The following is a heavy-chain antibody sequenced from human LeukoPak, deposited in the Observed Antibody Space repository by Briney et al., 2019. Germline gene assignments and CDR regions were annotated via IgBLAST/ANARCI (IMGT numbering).Heavy chain of an antibody. CDR1: GFTFSRYA. CDR2: ISSNGGST. Sequence: PGGSLRLSCSASGFTFSRYAMHWVRQAPGKGLEYVSAISSNGGSTYYADSVKGRFTISRDNSKNTLYLQMSSLRAEDTAVYYFVKDGWGDCSSPSCYRVFGYWGRGPLLTFS. V-gene: IGHV3-64D*06. D-gene: IGHD2-2*01. J-gene: IGHJ4*02. CDR3: VKDGWGDCSSPSCYRVFGY.